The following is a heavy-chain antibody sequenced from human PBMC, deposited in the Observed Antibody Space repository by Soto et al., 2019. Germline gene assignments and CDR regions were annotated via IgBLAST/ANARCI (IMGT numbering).Heavy chain of an antibody. D-gene: IGHD5-12*01. Sequence: ASVKVSCKASGYSFTSYAMHWVRQAPGQRLEWMGWINAGNGNTKYSQKFQGRVTITRDTSASTAYMELSRLRSEDTAVYYCAREEEYSGYDFSCMDVWGQGTTVTVSS. V-gene: IGHV1-3*01. J-gene: IGHJ6*02. CDR1: GYSFTSYA. CDR2: INAGNGNT. CDR3: AREEEYSGYDFSCMDV.